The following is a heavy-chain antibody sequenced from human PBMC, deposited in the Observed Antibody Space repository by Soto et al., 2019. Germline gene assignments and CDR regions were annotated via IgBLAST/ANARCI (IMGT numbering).Heavy chain of an antibody. CDR3: ARVAYGDLDY. D-gene: IGHD4-17*01. V-gene: IGHV4-61*01. CDR1: GGSVSSGSYY. Sequence: SETLSLTCAVSGGSVSSGSYYWSWIRQPPGKGLEWIGYIYYSGSTNYNPSLKSRVTISVDTSKNQFSLKLSSVTAADTAVYYCARVAYGDLDYWGQGTMVIVSS. CDR2: IYYSGST. J-gene: IGHJ4*02.